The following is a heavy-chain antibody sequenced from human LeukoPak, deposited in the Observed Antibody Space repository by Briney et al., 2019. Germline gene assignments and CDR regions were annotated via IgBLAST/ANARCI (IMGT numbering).Heavy chain of an antibody. CDR1: GYTFTGYS. D-gene: IGHD1-1*01. V-gene: IGHV1-2*02. J-gene: IGHJ6*03. CDR3: ARERNDVDVFRAPAPRRHYYLDV. Sequence: ASVKVSCKASGYTFTGYSMHWVRQAPGQGLEWMGWINPNNGGTKYAQKFQGRVTVTRDSSINTVYMELNSLRFEDTAVYYCARERNDVDVFRAPAPRRHYYLDVWGKGTPVTVSS. CDR2: INPNNGGT.